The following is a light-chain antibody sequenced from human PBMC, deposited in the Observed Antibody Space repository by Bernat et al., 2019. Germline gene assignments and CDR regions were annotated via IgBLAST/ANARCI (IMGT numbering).Light chain of an antibody. Sequence: QSALTQSPSASGSPGQSVTISCTGTSSDVGGYDHVSWYQKHPGKAPKLMIYEVNNRPSGVPDRFSGSKSGNTASLTVSGLQAEDEADYYCSSYAGSKNLAVFGGGTKLTVL. J-gene: IGLJ2*01. CDR2: EVN. CDR3: SSYAGSKNLAV. CDR1: SSDVGGYDH. V-gene: IGLV2-8*01.